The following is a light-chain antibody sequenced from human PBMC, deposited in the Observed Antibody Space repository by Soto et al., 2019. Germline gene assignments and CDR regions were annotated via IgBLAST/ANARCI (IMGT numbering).Light chain of an antibody. CDR1: SSDIGAYNW. V-gene: IGLV2-14*03. CDR2: DVS. J-gene: IGLJ1*01. Sequence: QSALTQPASVSGSPGQSIAISCTGTSSDIGAYNWVSWYQQHPGKAPKLMIYDVSYRPSGVSNRFSGSISGNTASLTISGLQAEDEAVYYCSSYTRSDTYVFGSGTKLTV. CDR3: SSYTRSDTYV.